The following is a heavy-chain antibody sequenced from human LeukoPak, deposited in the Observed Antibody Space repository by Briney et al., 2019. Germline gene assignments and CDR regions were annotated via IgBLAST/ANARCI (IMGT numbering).Heavy chain of an antibody. CDR2: INPNSGGT. D-gene: IGHD1-26*01. Sequence: ASVKVSCKASGYTFTGYYIHWVRQAPGQGLEWMGWINPNSGGTNYAQNFQDRVTMTRDTSISTAYMELSRLRSDDTAVYYCVRWEPSHYFGYWGQGTLVTVSS. CDR1: GYTFTGYY. V-gene: IGHV1-2*02. CDR3: VRWEPSHYFGY. J-gene: IGHJ4*02.